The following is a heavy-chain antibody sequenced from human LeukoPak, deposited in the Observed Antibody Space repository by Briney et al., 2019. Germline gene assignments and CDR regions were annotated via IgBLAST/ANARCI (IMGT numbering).Heavy chain of an antibody. Sequence: PSETLSLTCTVSGGSISSYYWSWIRQPPGKGLEWIGYIYYSGSTNYNPSLKSRVTISVDTSKNQFSLKLSSVTAADTAVYYCARRKENSSSSWYEARENWFDPWGQGTLVTVSS. CDR2: IYYSGST. CDR3: ARRKENSSSSWYEARENWFDP. J-gene: IGHJ5*02. D-gene: IGHD6-13*01. V-gene: IGHV4-59*08. CDR1: GGSISSYY.